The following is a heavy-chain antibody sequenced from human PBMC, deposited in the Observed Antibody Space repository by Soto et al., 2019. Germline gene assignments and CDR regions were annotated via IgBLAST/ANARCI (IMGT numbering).Heavy chain of an antibody. V-gene: IGHV3-7*04. D-gene: IGHD3-22*01. J-gene: IGHJ6*02. CDR3: ARFYYDSSGYLPSPYYYYYGMDV. Sequence: GGSLRLSWAASGFTFISHWMSWVRQAPGKGLEWVANIKQDGSEKYYVDSVKGRFTISRDNAKNSLYLQMNSLRAEDTAVYYCARFYYDSSGYLPSPYYYYYGMDVWGQGTTVTVSS. CDR1: GFTFISHW. CDR2: IKQDGSEK.